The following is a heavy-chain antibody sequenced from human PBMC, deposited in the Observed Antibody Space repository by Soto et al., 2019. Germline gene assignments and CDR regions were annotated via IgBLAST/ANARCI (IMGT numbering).Heavy chain of an antibody. Sequence: QVQLVQSGAEVKKPGASVKVSCKASGYTFTSYGISWVRQAPGQGLEWMGWISAYNGNTNYAQMLQGRVTMTTDTSTSTAYMERRSLRSDDTAVYYWARGDYDFWSGPRGAGWIDPWGQGTLVTVSS. J-gene: IGHJ5*02. V-gene: IGHV1-18*01. CDR1: GYTFTSYG. D-gene: IGHD3-3*01. CDR3: ARGDYDFWSGPRGAGWIDP. CDR2: ISAYNGNT.